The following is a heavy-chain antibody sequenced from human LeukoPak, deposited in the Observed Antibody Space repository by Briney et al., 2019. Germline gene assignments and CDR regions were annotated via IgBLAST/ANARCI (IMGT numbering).Heavy chain of an antibody. CDR3: AREAEHYYYGMDV. CDR1: GYTFTGYY. D-gene: IGHD6-19*01. Sequence: GASVKVSCKASGYTFTGYYMHWVRQAPGQGLEWMGIINPSGGSTSYAQKFQGRVTMTRNTSISTAYMELSSLRSEDTAVYYCAREAEHYYYGMDVWGQGTTVTVSS. J-gene: IGHJ6*02. CDR2: INPSGGST. V-gene: IGHV1-46*01.